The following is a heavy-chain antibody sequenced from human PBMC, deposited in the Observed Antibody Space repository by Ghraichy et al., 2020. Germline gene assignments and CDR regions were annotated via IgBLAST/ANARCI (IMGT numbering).Heavy chain of an antibody. J-gene: IGHJ4*02. V-gene: IGHV1-2*02. D-gene: IGHD6-6*01. CDR1: GHSVSDYY. CDR3: AGGLTPRPISDFYY. CDR2: ISPNNGAT. Sequence: ASVKVSCKTSGHSVSDYYAYWVRVCPGQGLEWMGWISPNNGATNYAQRFQGRVTMTSDTSISTAYMELNSLRSDDTAVYFCAGGLTPRPISDFYYWGQGSLLTVSS.